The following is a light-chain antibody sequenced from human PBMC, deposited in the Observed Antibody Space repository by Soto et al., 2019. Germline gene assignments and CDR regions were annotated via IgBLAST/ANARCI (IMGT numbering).Light chain of an antibody. Sequence: EIVLTQSPGTLSLSPGERATLSCRASQSVSSSSLAWYQQKPGQAPRLLIYGASSRATGIPDRFSGSGSGRHFTLTISRLEPEDFAVFYCQQYGSSPYTFGQGTKLEIK. CDR3: QQYGSSPYT. J-gene: IGKJ2*01. CDR2: GAS. CDR1: QSVSSSS. V-gene: IGKV3-20*01.